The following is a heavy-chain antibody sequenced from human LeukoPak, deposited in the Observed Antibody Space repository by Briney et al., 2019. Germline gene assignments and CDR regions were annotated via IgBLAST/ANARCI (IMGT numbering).Heavy chain of an antibody. D-gene: IGHD3-3*01. J-gene: IGHJ4*02. V-gene: IGHV4-39*01. CDR3: ARHRDTIFGVVPFDY. Sequence: KSSETLSLTCTVSGGSISSSSYYWGWIRQPPGKGLEWIVSIYYSGSTYYNPSLKSRVTISVHTSKNQFSLKLSSVTAADTAVYYCARHRDTIFGVVPFDYWGQGTLVTVSS. CDR1: GGSISSSSYY. CDR2: IYYSGST.